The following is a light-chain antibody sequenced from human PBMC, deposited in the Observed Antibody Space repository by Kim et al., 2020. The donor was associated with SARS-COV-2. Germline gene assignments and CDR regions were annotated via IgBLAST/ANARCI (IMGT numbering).Light chain of an antibody. Sequence: DIRLTQSPSFLSASVGDRVTITCRATQHISTALVWYQQKPGKAPNLLIYGASTLQSGVPSRFSGSGSGTEFTLTISSLQPEDFATYYWQQFNGYPTWTFGQGTKVDIK. CDR1: QHISTA. V-gene: IGKV1-9*01. J-gene: IGKJ1*01. CDR3: QQFNGYPTWT. CDR2: GAS.